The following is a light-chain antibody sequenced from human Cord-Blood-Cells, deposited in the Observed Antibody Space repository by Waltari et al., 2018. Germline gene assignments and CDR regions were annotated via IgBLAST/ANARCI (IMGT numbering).Light chain of an antibody. CDR3: QQSYSNPYS. Sequence: DIQMTQSPSSLSASVGDRVTITCLASPNISSYLNWYQQKPGKAPKLLIYAASSLESGVPSRFSGSGSGTDFTLTISSLQPEDFATYYCQQSYSNPYSFGQGTKLEIK. J-gene: IGKJ2*03. CDR1: PNISSY. CDR2: AAS. V-gene: IGKV1-39*01.